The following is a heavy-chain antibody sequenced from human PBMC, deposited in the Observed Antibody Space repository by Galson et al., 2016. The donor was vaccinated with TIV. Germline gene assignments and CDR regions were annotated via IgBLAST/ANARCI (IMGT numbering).Heavy chain of an antibody. D-gene: IGHD3-10*01. CDR1: GFTFSSYI. CDR3: VKDMVRGVIGGFFQH. Sequence: SLRLSCAASGFTFSSYIMSWVRQAPGKGLEWVSSISATGISTYYGDSVKGRFTISRDNSKNTLSLQLSSLRAEDTAVYYCVKDMVRGVIGGFFQHWGQGTLSASPQ. J-gene: IGHJ1*01. CDR2: ISATGIST. V-gene: IGHV3-23*01.